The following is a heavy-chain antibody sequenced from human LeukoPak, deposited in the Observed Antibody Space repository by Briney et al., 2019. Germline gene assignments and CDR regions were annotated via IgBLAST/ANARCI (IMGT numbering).Heavy chain of an antibody. Sequence: SETLSLTSTVSGGSISSGASDWGWIRQHPKRGLEWVGYINHSGSTYYNPSLGSRVTMSVDTPKNQFSLKLSSVTAADSAVYYCARAARQGFTMIVVPFLYFDLWGRGTLVTVSS. CDR3: ARAARQGFTMIVVPFLYFDL. CDR2: INHSGST. V-gene: IGHV4-31*03. CDR1: GGSISSGASD. J-gene: IGHJ2*01. D-gene: IGHD3-22*01.